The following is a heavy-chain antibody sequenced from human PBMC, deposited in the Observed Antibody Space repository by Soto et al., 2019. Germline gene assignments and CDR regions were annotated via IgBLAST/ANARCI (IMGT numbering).Heavy chain of an antibody. CDR1: GYTFTSYG. V-gene: IGHV1-18*01. Sequence: GASVKVSCKASGYTFTSYGISWVRQAPGQGLEWMGWISAYNGNTNYAQKLQGRVTMTTDTSTSTAYMELRSLRSDDTAVYYRSCNDYEYGMDVWGQGPTVTVSS. D-gene: IGHD2-8*01. CDR2: ISAYNGNT. CDR3: SCNDYEYGMDV. J-gene: IGHJ6*02.